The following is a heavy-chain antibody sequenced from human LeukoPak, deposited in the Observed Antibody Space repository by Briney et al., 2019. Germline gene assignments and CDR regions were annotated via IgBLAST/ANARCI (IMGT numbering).Heavy chain of an antibody. D-gene: IGHD3-22*01. J-gene: IGHJ4*02. V-gene: IGHV3-23*01. Sequence: PGGSLRLSCAASGFTFSSYAMSWVRQAPGKGLEWVSSITSSGAATYYADSVKGRFTISRDNSEHTLYLQMNSLRAEDTAVYYCAKDRPNYYGSNGHYYKLNGDCWGQGTLVTVSS. CDR1: GFTFSSYA. CDR3: AKDRPNYYGSNGHYYKLNGDC. CDR2: ITSSGAAT.